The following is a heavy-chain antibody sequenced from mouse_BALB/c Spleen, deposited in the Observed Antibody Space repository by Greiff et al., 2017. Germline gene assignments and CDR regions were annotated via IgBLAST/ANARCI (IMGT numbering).Heavy chain of an antibody. CDR1: GYSITSGYY. J-gene: IGHJ4*01. CDR2: ISYDGSN. Sequence: EVQVVESGPGLVKPSQSLSLTCSVTGYSITSGYYWNWIRQFPGNKLEWMGYISYDGSNNYNPSLKNRISITRDTSKNQFFLKLNSVTTEDTATYYCASYYGSSDYAMDYWGQGTSVTVSS. V-gene: IGHV3-6*02. D-gene: IGHD1-1*01. CDR3: ASYYGSSDYAMDY.